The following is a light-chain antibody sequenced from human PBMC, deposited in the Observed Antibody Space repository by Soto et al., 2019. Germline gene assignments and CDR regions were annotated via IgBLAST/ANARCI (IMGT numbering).Light chain of an antibody. CDR2: DVS. J-gene: IGLJ1*01. Sequence: QSALTQPASVSGSPGQSITISCTGTSSDVGGYNYVSWYQHHPGKAPKLMIYDVSNRPSGVSNRFSGSKSGNTASLIISGLXXEEEAYYYCSSYTSSSTLSTYVFGTGTKLTVL. CDR1: SSDVGGYNY. V-gene: IGLV2-14*03. CDR3: SSYTSSSTLSTYV.